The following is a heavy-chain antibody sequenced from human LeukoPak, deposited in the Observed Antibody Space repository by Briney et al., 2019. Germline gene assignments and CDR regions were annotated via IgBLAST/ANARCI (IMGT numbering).Heavy chain of an antibody. J-gene: IGHJ4*02. Sequence: PSQTLSLTCTVSGGSISSGSYYWSWIRQPAGKGLEWIGRIYTSGSTNYNPSLKSRVTISVDTSKNQFSLKLSSVTAADTAVYYCARGPFWSGYPDYWGQGTLVTVSS. CDR2: IYTSGST. CDR1: GGSISSGSYY. CDR3: ARGPFWSGYPDY. D-gene: IGHD3-3*01. V-gene: IGHV4-61*02.